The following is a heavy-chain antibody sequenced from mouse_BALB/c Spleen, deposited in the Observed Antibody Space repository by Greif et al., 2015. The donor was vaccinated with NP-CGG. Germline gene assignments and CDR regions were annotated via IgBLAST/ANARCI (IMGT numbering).Heavy chain of an antibody. CDR1: GFNIKDTY. V-gene: IGHV14-3*02. CDR3: AITTLYAMDY. J-gene: IGHJ4*01. Sequence: EVKLVESGAELVKPGASVKLSCTASGFNIKDTYMHWVKQRPEQGLEWIGRIDPANGNTKYDPKFQGKATITADTSSNTAYLQLSSLTSEDTAVYYCAITTLYAMDYWGQGTSVTVSS. D-gene: IGHD2-4*01. CDR2: IDPANGNT.